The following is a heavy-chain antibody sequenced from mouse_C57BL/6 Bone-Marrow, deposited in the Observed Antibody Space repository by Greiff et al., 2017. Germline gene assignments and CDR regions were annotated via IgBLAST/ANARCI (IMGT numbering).Heavy chain of an antibody. V-gene: IGHV5-12*01. Sequence: DVQLVESGGGLVQPGGSLKLSCAASGFTFSDYYMYWVRQTPEKRLEWVAYISNGGGSTYYPDTVKGRFTISRDNAKNTLYLQMSRLKSEDTAMYYCARHAYYGSSHGGYFDVWGTGTTVTVSS. D-gene: IGHD1-1*01. CDR2: ISNGGGST. CDR1: GFTFSDYY. J-gene: IGHJ1*03. CDR3: ARHAYYGSSHGGYFDV.